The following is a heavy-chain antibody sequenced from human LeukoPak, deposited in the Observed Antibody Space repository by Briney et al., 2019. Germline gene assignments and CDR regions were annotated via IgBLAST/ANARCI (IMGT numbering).Heavy chain of an antibody. CDR1: GFTFSTYA. V-gene: IGHV3-23*01. D-gene: IGHD3-22*01. CDR2: IGGSDGRT. Sequence: AGSLRLSCAASGFTFSTYAMSWVRQAPGKGLEWVSLIGGSDGRTRYADSVKGRFTISRDNSKNTLYLEMNSLRAEDTAVYYCAKDSSSYDWGYMDVWGKGTTVTISS. J-gene: IGHJ6*03. CDR3: AKDSSSYDWGYMDV.